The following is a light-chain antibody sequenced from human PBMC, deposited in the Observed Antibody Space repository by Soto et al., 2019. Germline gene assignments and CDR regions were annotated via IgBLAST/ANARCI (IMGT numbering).Light chain of an antibody. CDR1: QSVSSF. Sequence: EILLTQSPATLSLSPGERATPSCRASQSVSSFLAWYQQKPGQAPRLLIYDASNRATGTPARFSGSGSGTDFTLTISSLEPEDFAVYYCQQRSNGLTFGGGTKVDIK. CDR3: QQRSNGLT. J-gene: IGKJ4*01. V-gene: IGKV3-11*01. CDR2: DAS.